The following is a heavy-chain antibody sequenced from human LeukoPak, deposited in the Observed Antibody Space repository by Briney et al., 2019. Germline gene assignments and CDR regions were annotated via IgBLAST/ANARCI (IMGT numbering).Heavy chain of an antibody. J-gene: IGHJ5*02. V-gene: IGHV4-34*01. CDR1: GGSFSGYY. Sequence: SETLSLTCAVYGGSFSGYYWSWIRQPPGKGLEWIGEINHSGSTNYNPSLKSRVTISVDTSKNQFSLKLSSVTAADTAVYYCARSTWTPRSYYGSGSGINWFDPWGQGTLVTVSS. D-gene: IGHD3-10*01. CDR2: INHSGST. CDR3: ARSTWTPRSYYGSGSGINWFDP.